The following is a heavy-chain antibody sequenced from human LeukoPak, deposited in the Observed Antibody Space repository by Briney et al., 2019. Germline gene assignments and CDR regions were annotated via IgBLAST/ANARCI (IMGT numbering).Heavy chain of an antibody. J-gene: IGHJ4*02. Sequence: GGSLRLSCAVSGITLSNSGMSWVRQAPGKGLEWVAGISGSGGRTTYADSVKGRFTISRDNPKNTLYLQMSSLRVEDTAVYFCARRGVVIRVILVGFHKEAYYFDSWGQGALVTVSS. CDR3: ARRGVVIRVILVGFHKEAYYFDS. CDR2: ISGSGGRT. CDR1: GITLSNSG. V-gene: IGHV3-23*01. D-gene: IGHD3-22*01.